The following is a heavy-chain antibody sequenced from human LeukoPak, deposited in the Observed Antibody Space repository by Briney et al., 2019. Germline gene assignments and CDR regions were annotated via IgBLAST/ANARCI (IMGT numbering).Heavy chain of an antibody. CDR2: INSDGSYI. CDR1: GFTFSSYW. D-gene: IGHD3-22*01. V-gene: IGHV3-74*01. J-gene: IGHJ4*02. CDR3: ARTYYYESSGYLGY. Sequence: PGGSLRLSCAASGFTFSSYWMHWVRQAPGKGLVWVSRINSDGSYINYADSVKGRFTISRDNAKNTLYLQMNSLRAEDTAVYYCARTYYYESSGYLGYWGQGTLVTVSS.